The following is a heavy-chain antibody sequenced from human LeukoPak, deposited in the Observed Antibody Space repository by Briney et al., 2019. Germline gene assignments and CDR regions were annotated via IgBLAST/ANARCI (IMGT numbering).Heavy chain of an antibody. V-gene: IGHV3-74*01. CDR3: ARGRPHGNDY. Sequence: GGSLRLSCAASGFTVSSNYMSWVRQAPGKGLVWVSRIASDGSSTTYADSVKGRFSISRDNAKNTLYLQMDSLRVEDTAVYYCARGRPHGNDYWGQGTLVTVSS. CDR2: IASDGSST. CDR1: GFTVSSNY. D-gene: IGHD4-23*01. J-gene: IGHJ4*02.